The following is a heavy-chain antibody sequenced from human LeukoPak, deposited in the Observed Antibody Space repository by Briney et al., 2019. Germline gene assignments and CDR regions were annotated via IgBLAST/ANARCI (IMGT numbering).Heavy chain of an antibody. Sequence: GGSLRLSCAASGITFSSYAMSWVRQAPGKGLEWVSAISGSGGSTYYADSVKGRFTISRDNSKNTLYLQMNSLRAEDTAVYYCAKGRFLAYYYYMDVWGKGTTVTVSS. CDR3: AKGRFLAYYYYMDV. CDR2: ISGSGGST. V-gene: IGHV3-23*01. CDR1: GITFSSYA. D-gene: IGHD3-3*01. J-gene: IGHJ6*03.